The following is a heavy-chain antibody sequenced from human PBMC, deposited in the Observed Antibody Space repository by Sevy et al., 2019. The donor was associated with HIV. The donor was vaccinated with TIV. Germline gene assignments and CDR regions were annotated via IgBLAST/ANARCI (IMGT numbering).Heavy chain of an antibody. Sequence: SETLSLTCTVSGGSVSSYYWSWIRQPAGKGLEWIGRIYTSGSTYYNPSLKSRVTMSVDTSKNQFSLKLSSVTAADTAVYYCARARAFYYYDSSGYDFFDYWGQGTLVTVSS. CDR3: ARARAFYYYDSSGYDFFDY. CDR1: GGSVSSYY. V-gene: IGHV4-4*07. J-gene: IGHJ4*02. D-gene: IGHD3-22*01. CDR2: IYTSGST.